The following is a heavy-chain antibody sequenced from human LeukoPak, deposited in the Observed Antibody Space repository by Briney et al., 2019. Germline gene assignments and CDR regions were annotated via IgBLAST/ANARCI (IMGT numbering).Heavy chain of an antibody. CDR2: IIPIFGTA. CDR1: GGTFSSYA. J-gene: IGHJ5*02. V-gene: IGHV1-69*13. Sequence: SVKVSCKASGGTFSSYAISWVRQAPGQGLEWMGGIIPIFGTANYAQKFQGRVTITADESTSTAYMELSSLRSEDTAVYYCARGYDCSSTSCTTNWFDPWGQGTLVTVSS. D-gene: IGHD2-2*01. CDR3: ARGYDCSSTSCTTNWFDP.